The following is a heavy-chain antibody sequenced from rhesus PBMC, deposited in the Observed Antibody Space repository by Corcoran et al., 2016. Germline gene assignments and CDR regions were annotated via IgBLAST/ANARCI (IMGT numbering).Heavy chain of an antibody. CDR1: GFTFSSYD. V-gene: IGHV3-54*02. Sequence: EVQLVESGGGLVQPGGSLRLSCAASGFTFSSYDIHWVRQAPGKGLEWVAVISYDGSKPYDADAVKDRFTISRDNSKNRLYLQMNNLKLGDTAVYNCARGRVWTGYYPFDYWGQGVLVIVSS. CDR3: ARGRVWTGYYPFDY. J-gene: IGHJ4*01. CDR2: ISYDGSKP. D-gene: IGHD3-3*01.